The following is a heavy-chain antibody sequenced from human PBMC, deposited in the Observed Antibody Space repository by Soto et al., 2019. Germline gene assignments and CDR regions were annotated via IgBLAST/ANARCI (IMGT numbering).Heavy chain of an antibody. J-gene: IGHJ4*02. Sequence: SETLSLTNTVSGAYLRSGSYYWSWIRQPTGKGLEWIGYISHSGRTNYDPSLKSRVTISVDTSKNQFSLKLSSVTAADTAVYYCARDLPSPTAGNYFDYWGQGTLVTVAS. V-gene: IGHV4-61*01. CDR3: ARDLPSPTAGNYFDY. D-gene: IGHD6-13*01. CDR1: GAYLRSGSYY. CDR2: ISHSGRT.